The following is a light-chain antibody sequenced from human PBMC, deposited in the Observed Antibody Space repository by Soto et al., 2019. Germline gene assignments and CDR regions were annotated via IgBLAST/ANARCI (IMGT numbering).Light chain of an antibody. CDR3: AVWDGSLSGWV. J-gene: IGLJ3*02. Sequence: QSVLTQPPSASGTPGQRVTISCSGSSSNIGSKTVNWYQQLPGTAPKLLIYSNNQRPSGVPDRFSGSKSGTSASLAISGLRSEDEADYYCAVWDGSLSGWVFGGGTKLTVL. V-gene: IGLV1-44*01. CDR1: SSNIGSKT. CDR2: SNN.